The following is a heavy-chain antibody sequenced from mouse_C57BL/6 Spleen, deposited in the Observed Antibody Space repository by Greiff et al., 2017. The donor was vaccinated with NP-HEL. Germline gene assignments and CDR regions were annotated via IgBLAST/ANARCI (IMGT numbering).Heavy chain of an antibody. CDR1: GYAFTNYL. CDR2: INPGSGGT. Sequence: QVQLQQSGAELVRPGTSVKVSCKASGYAFTNYLIEWVKQRPGQGLEWIGVINPGSGGTNYNEKFKGKATLTADKSSSTAYMQLSSLTSEDSAVYFCARGDGSSYYAMDYWGQGTSVTVSS. D-gene: IGHD1-1*01. V-gene: IGHV1-54*01. J-gene: IGHJ4*01. CDR3: ARGDGSSYYAMDY.